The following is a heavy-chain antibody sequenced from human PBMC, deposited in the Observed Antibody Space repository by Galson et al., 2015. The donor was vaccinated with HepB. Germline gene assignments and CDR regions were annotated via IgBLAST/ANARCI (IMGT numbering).Heavy chain of an antibody. CDR1: GFTFSFYS. CDR2: IDSTSSYI. V-gene: IGHV3-21*01. Sequence: SLRLSCAASGFTFSFYSMNWVRQAPGRGLEWVSSIDSTSSYIYYADSVKGRFTISRDNAKNSVYLQMNSLRAEDTAVYYCVRDRIRTGLFSMDVWGQGTTVAVSS. D-gene: IGHD3/OR15-3a*01. CDR3: VRDRIRTGLFSMDV. J-gene: IGHJ6*02.